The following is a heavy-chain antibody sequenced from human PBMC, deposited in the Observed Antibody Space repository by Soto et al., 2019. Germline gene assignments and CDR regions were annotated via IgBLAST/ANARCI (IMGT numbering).Heavy chain of an antibody. Sequence: QLQLQESGSGLVKPSQTLSLTCAVSGGSISSDDYSWSWIRQPPGKGLEWIGYSNHRGSTYYNPSLKSRVTISVDRSKNQFSLKLSSVTAADTAVYYCARSERGVIIYWGQGTLVTVSS. D-gene: IGHD3-10*01. V-gene: IGHV4-30-2*01. J-gene: IGHJ4*02. CDR2: SNHRGST. CDR1: GGSISSDDYS. CDR3: ARSERGVIIY.